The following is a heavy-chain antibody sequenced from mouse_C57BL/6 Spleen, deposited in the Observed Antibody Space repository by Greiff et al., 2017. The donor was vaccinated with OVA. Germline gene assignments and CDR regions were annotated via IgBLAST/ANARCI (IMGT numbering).Heavy chain of an antibody. V-gene: IGHV1-39*01. D-gene: IGHD2-12*01. CDR1: DYN. J-gene: IGHJ3*01. Sequence: DYNMNWVTQSNGKSLEWIGVINPNYGTTSYNQKFKGKATLTVDQSSSTAYMQLNSLTSEDSAVYYCARSPLRREGSWFAYWGQGTLVTVSA. CDR3: ARSPLRREGSWFAY. CDR2: INPNYGTT.